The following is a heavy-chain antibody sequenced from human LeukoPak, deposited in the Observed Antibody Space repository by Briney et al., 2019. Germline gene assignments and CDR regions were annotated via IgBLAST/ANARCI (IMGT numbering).Heavy chain of an antibody. V-gene: IGHV3-21*01. Sequence: SGGSLRLSCAASGFTFSSYSMNWVRQAPGKGLEWVSSISSSSSYIYYADSVKGRLTISRDNAKNSLYLQMNSLRAEDTAVYYCARDPTPRYCSGGSCYTHYGMDVWGQGTTVTVSS. D-gene: IGHD2-15*01. CDR1: GFTFSSYS. CDR2: ISSSSSYI. CDR3: ARDPTPRYCSGGSCYTHYGMDV. J-gene: IGHJ6*02.